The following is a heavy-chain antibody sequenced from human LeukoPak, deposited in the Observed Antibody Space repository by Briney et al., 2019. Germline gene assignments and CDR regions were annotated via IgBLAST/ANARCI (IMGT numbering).Heavy chain of an antibody. J-gene: IGHJ6*03. D-gene: IGHD2-15*01. CDR3: ARGPYCSGGSCYSDSYYYYYMDV. CDR1: GYTLSSYD. Sequence: ASVKVSFKASGYTLSSYDINWVRPATGQGLEWMGWMNPNSGNTRNAHKLQGRVTMTRNTSISTAYMQLSSLRSEHTAVYYCARGPYCSGGSCYSDSYYYYYMDVWGKGTTVTVSS. V-gene: IGHV1-8*01. CDR2: MNPNSGNT.